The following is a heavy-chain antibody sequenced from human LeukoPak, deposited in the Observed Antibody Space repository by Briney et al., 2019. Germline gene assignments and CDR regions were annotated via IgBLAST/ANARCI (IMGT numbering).Heavy chain of an antibody. CDR1: GFTFSSYA. CDR3: ARSIAAAGDLGAFDI. CDR2: ISGSGGST. D-gene: IGHD6-6*01. V-gene: IGHV3-23*01. Sequence: GGSLRLSCAASGFTFSSYAMSCVRQAPGKGLEWVSAISGSGGSTYYADSVKGRFTISRDNSKNTLYLQMNSLRAEDTAVYYCARSIAAAGDLGAFDIWGQGTMVTVSS. J-gene: IGHJ3*02.